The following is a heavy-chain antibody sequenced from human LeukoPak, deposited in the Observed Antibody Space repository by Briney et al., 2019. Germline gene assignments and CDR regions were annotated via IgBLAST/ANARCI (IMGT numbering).Heavy chain of an antibody. J-gene: IGHJ4*02. V-gene: IGHV3-48*03. CDR2: ISGSGSAI. CDR3: ARSHGDSDYYDY. D-gene: IGHD4-17*01. Sequence: PGGSLRLSCGASGFTFSTYDMSWVRHAPGKGLEWISYISGSGSAIYYADSVKGRFTISRDNAKKSLNLQMNSLRAEDTAVYYCARSHGDSDYYDYWGQGTLVTVSS. CDR1: GFTFSTYD.